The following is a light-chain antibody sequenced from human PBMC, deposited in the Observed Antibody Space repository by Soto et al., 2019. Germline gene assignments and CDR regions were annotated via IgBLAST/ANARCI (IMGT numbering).Light chain of an antibody. V-gene: IGKV3-20*01. CDR3: QQSANSPLT. CDR1: QSVTSRY. J-gene: IGKJ4*01. CDR2: GAS. Sequence: EIVLTQSPGTLSLSPGVRATLSCIARQSVTSRYLAWYQQKPGQAPRVVIYGASRRATGIPDRCSGSGSGTDFNLTIRRLEPEDFEVYYCQQSANSPLTFGGGPTVEIK.